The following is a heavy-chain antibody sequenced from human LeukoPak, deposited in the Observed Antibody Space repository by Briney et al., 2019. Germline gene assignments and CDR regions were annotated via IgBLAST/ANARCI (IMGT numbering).Heavy chain of an antibody. CDR1: GGSVSNYY. D-gene: IGHD1-1*01. V-gene: IGHV4-59*02. Sequence: PSETLSLTCTVSGGSVSNYYWSWIRQSPGKGLEWIGYIYYTETSYNPSLKSRVTISADTSKNQFSLKLYSVTAADTAVYYCARDWNRYAYWGQGTLVTVSS. CDR3: ARDWNRYAY. CDR2: IYYTET. J-gene: IGHJ4*02.